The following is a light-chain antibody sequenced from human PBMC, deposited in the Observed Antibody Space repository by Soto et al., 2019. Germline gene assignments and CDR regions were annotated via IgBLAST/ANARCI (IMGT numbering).Light chain of an antibody. CDR1: QSLGSS. V-gene: IGKV3-11*01. Sequence: EIVLTQSPATLSLSPGERATLSCRASQSLGSSLAWSQHKPGQAPRLVIYDASKKATGVPARFSGSGSGTDFTLTISSLEPQDFAVYYCQLRSGWQWTFGQGTEVEI. CDR3: QLRSGWQWT. J-gene: IGKJ1*01. CDR2: DAS.